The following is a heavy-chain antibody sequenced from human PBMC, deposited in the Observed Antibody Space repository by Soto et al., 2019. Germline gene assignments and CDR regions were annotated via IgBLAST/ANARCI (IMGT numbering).Heavy chain of an antibody. CDR1: GYTFSAYT. D-gene: IGHD3-16*01. CDR2: INDGSGNT. CDR3: ARCTEKLGARANDVLDI. J-gene: IGHJ3*02. V-gene: IGHV1-3*01. Sequence: SVKVSCKANGYTFSAYTMNRVRQAPGQIPEWMGWINDGSGNTKYSQNFQGRVSITRDTSASTVYMELTGLTSEDTAVYYCARCTEKLGARANDVLDIWGRGTMVTGS.